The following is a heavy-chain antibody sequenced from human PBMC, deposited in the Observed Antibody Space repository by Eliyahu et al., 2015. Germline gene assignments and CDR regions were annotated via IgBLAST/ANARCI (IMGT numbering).Heavy chain of an antibody. Sequence: HLQLQESGPGLVKPSETLSLTCTVXGGSISSSSXYWGWIRQPPGKGLEWIGSMSYSGNTYHNPSLQSRVTISLDTSKSQLSLKLSSVTAADTAVYYCARHLTTAVVTRLDYWGQGTLVTVSS. CDR1: GGSISSSSXY. CDR3: ARHLTTAVVTRLDY. CDR2: MSYSGNT. D-gene: IGHD4-23*01. V-gene: IGHV4-39*01. J-gene: IGHJ4*02.